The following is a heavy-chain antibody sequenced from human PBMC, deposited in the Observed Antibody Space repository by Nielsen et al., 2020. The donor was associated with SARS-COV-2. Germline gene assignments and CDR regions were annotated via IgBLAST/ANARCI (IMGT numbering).Heavy chain of an antibody. Sequence: GGSLRLSCAASGFTFSSYGMHWVRQAPGKGLEWVAVISYDGSNKYYADSVKGRFTISRDNSKNTLYLQMNSLRAEDTAVYYCAKDRDCSGGSCYPDYWGQGTLVTVSS. V-gene: IGHV3-30*18. CDR1: GFTFSSYG. J-gene: IGHJ4*02. D-gene: IGHD2-15*01. CDR3: AKDRDCSGGSCYPDY. CDR2: ISYDGSNK.